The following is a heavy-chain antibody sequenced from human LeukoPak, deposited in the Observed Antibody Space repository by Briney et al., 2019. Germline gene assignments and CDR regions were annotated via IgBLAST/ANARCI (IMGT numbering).Heavy chain of an antibody. Sequence: GRSLRLSCAASGFTFDDYAMHWVRQALGKGLEWVSGISWNSGSIGYADSVKGRFTISRDNAKNSLYLQMNSLRAEDTALYYCAKDGDYGDFYFDYWGQGTLVTVSS. V-gene: IGHV3-9*01. J-gene: IGHJ4*02. CDR2: ISWNSGSI. CDR1: GFTFDDYA. CDR3: AKDGDYGDFYFDY. D-gene: IGHD4-17*01.